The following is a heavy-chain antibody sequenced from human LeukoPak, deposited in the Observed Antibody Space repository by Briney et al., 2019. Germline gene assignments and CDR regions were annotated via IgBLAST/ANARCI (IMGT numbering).Heavy chain of an antibody. D-gene: IGHD2-15*01. J-gene: IGHJ4*02. V-gene: IGHV3-43D*03. CDR2: ISWDGGST. Sequence: GGSLRLSCAASGFTFDDYAMHWVRQAPGKGLEWVSLISWDGGSTYYADSVKGRFTISRDNAKNSLYLQMNSLRAEDTAVYYCARDRYCSGGSCYPKLLSDWGQGTLVTVSS. CDR1: GFTFDDYA. CDR3: ARDRYCSGGSCYPKLLSD.